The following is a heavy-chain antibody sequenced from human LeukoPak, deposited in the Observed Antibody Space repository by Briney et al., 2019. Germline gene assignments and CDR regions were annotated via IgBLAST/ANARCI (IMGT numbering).Heavy chain of an antibody. J-gene: IGHJ4*02. CDR3: AKLVVVPAAMARFDY. D-gene: IGHD2-2*01. CDR2: IYSGGST. Sequence: GGSLRLSCAASGFTVSNNYMSWVRQAPGKGLEWVSVIYSGGSTYYADSVKGRFTISRDNSKNTLYLQMNSLRAEDTAVYYCAKLVVVPAAMARFDYWGQGTLVTVSS. V-gene: IGHV3-53*01. CDR1: GFTVSNNY.